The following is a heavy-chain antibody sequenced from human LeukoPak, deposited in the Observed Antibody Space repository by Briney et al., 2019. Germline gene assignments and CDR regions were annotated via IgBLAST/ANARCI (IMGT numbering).Heavy chain of an antibody. D-gene: IGHD6-19*01. Sequence: SETLSLTCTVSGGSICSYYWSWIRQPPGKGLEWIGYIYYSGSTNYNPSLKSRVTISVDTSKNQFSLKLSSVTAADTAVYYCARHGYSSGSLAWFDPWGQGTQVTVSS. V-gene: IGHV4-59*01. CDR3: ARHGYSSGSLAWFDP. CDR2: IYYSGST. J-gene: IGHJ5*02. CDR1: GGSICSYY.